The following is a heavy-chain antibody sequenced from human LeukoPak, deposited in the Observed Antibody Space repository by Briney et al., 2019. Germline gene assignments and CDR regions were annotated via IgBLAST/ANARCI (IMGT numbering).Heavy chain of an antibody. Sequence: GGSLRLSCAASGFTFSSYAMSWVRQAPGKGLVRVSRINSDGISTSYADSVKGRFTISRDNAKNTLYLQMNGLRTEDTAVYYCARVVGQFDLDEWERLFDYWGQGSLVIVSS. CDR3: ARVVGQFDLDEWERLFDY. J-gene: IGHJ4*02. CDR1: GFTFSSYA. V-gene: IGHV3-74*01. CDR2: INSDGIST. D-gene: IGHD1-26*01.